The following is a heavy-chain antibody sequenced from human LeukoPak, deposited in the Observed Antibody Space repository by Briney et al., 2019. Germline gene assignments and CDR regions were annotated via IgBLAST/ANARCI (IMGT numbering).Heavy chain of an antibody. J-gene: IGHJ4*02. V-gene: IGHV1-3*01. CDR1: GYTFTNHA. D-gene: IGHD3-3*01. CDR3: ARGFWNRGTWGPYYFDY. CDR2: INAGNGNT. Sequence: GASVKVSCKASGYTFTNHAMQWVRQAPGQRLEWMGWINAGNGNTKYSQNFQGRFIITRDTSGGTVYMDLSSLRSEDTAVYYCARGFWNRGTWGPYYFDYWGQGTLVTVSS.